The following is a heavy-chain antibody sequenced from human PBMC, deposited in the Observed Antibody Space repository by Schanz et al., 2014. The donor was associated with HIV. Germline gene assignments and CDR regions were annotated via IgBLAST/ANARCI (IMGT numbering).Heavy chain of an antibody. Sequence: EVQLVESGGNLVQPGRSLRLSCAASGFTFDDYAMHWVRQAPGKGLEWVSGISESGTYTYYADSVKGRFTISRDNAKNTLYLQMNSLRAEDSAVYFCARVHSASSRFRYLFGMDVWGRGTTVIVSS. V-gene: IGHV3-9*01. CDR1: GFTFDDYA. J-gene: IGHJ6*02. CDR3: ARVHSASSRFRYLFGMDV. D-gene: IGHD1-26*01. CDR2: ISESGTYT.